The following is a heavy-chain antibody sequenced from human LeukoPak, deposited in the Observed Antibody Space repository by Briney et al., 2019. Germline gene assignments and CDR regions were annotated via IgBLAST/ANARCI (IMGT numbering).Heavy chain of an antibody. Sequence: SSETLSLTCAVFGGSFSGYYWSWIRQPPGKGLEWIGEINHSGSTNYNPSLKSRVTISVDTSKNQFSLKLSSVTAADTAVYYCASPDSSSSFGFDYWGQGTLVTVSS. CDR2: INHSGST. CDR1: GGSFSGYY. V-gene: IGHV4-34*01. D-gene: IGHD6-6*01. J-gene: IGHJ4*02. CDR3: ASPDSSSSFGFDY.